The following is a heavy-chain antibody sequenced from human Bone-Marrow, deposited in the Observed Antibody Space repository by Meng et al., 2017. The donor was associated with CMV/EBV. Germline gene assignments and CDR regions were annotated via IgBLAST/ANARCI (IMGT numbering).Heavy chain of an antibody. CDR1: GFRFDDYG. CDR2: INWNGGNT. D-gene: IGHD5-12*01. V-gene: IGHV3-20*04. CDR3: AKVQWLPMSQNYYRYFGMDV. J-gene: IGHJ6*02. Sequence: GESLKISCVASGFRFDDYGMTWVRQAPGKGLEWVSGINWNGGNTGYADSVRGRFIISRDNVRKSLYLQMNSLRAGDTAVYYCAKVQWLPMSQNYYRYFGMDVWGQGTTVTGSS.